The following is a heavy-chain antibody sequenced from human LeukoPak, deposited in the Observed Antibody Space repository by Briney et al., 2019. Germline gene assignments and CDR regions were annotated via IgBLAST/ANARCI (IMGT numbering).Heavy chain of an antibody. CDR2: INPNSGGT. CDR1: GYTFTGYY. D-gene: IGHD3-22*01. J-gene: IGHJ4*02. CDR3: ARVVVENDSSGYYYGC. Sequence: SVTFSCKASGYTFTGYYMHWVRQAPGQGLEWMGWINPNSGGTNYAQKFHGRLTMTRDTSISTAYMEMSKLRSDDTAVYYGARVVVENDSSGYYYGCWGQGTLVTVSS. V-gene: IGHV1-2*02.